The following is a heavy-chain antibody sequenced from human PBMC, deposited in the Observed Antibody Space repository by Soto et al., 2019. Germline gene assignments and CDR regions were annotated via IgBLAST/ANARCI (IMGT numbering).Heavy chain of an antibody. V-gene: IGHV4-39*01. CDR3: ARHRSWYIDY. Sequence: SETLSLTCTVSGGSISSSSYYWGWIRQPPGKGLEWIGSIYYSGSTYYNPSLKSRVTISVDTSKNQFSLKLSSVTAADTAVYYCARHRSWYIDYWGQGTLVTVSS. CDR2: IYYSGST. D-gene: IGHD6-13*01. J-gene: IGHJ4*02. CDR1: GGSISSSSYY.